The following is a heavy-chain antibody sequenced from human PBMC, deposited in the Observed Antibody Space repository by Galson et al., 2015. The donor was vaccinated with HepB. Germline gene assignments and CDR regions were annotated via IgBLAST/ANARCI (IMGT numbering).Heavy chain of an antibody. CDR2: ISGSGSST. Sequence: SLRLSCAGSGFPFDEHGMSWVRQAPGKGLEWVSTISGSGSSTYYADSVKGRFTISRDTSKNTLYLQMNSLRVEDTAVYYCAKDEMGKTKSYFDNWGQGTLVTVSS. CDR3: AKDEMGKTKSYFDN. D-gene: IGHD7-27*01. CDR1: GFPFDEHG. J-gene: IGHJ4*02. V-gene: IGHV3-23*01.